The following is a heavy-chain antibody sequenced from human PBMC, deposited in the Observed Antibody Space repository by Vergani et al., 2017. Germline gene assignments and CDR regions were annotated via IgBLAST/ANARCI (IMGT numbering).Heavy chain of an antibody. Sequence: VQLVESGGGVVQPGGSLRLSCAASGFTFTAHGLNWVRQAPGKGLEWVSGISGQNFRTHYADSVKGRFTISRDDSKNTVYLQINSLRVEDTAVYYCARAYGRYDWFDYWGQRTLVTVSS. J-gene: IGHJ4*01. CDR2: ISGQNFRT. D-gene: IGHD1-20*01. CDR3: ARAYGRYDWFDY. V-gene: IGHV3-23*04. CDR1: GFTFTAHG.